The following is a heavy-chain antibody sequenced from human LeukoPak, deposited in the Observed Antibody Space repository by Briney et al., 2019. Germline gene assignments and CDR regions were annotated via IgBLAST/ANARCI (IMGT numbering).Heavy chain of an antibody. CDR3: ARDSVVVAATPRLYYYYYYMDV. J-gene: IGHJ6*03. D-gene: IGHD2-15*01. Sequence: GASVKVSCKPSGYTFTSYYMHWVRQAPGQGLEWMGIINPSGGSTSYAQKFQGRVTMTRDTSTSTVYMELSSLRSEDTAVYYCARDSVVVAATPRLYYYYYYMDVWGKGTTVTVSS. CDR1: GYTFTSYY. V-gene: IGHV1-46*01. CDR2: INPSGGST.